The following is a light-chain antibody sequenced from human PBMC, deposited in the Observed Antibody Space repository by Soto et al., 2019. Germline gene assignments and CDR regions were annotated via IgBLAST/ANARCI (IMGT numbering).Light chain of an antibody. CDR2: GNS. J-gene: IGLJ7*01. Sequence: QSVLTQPPSVSGAPGQRVTISCTGSSSNIGAGYDVHWYQQLPGTAPKLLIYGNSNRPSGVPYRFSGSKSGTSASLAITGLQAEDEADYYCQSYDSSLSASVFGGGTQLTVL. CDR3: QSYDSSLSASV. CDR1: SSNIGAGYD. V-gene: IGLV1-40*01.